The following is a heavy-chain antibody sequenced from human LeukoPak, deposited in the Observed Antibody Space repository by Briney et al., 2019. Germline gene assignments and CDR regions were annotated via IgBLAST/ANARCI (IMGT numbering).Heavy chain of an antibody. V-gene: IGHV3-11*04. CDR2: ISSSGSTI. D-gene: IGHD6-19*01. Sequence: GGSLRLSCAASGFTFSDYYMSRIRQAPGKGLEWVSYISSSGSTIYYADSVKGRFTISRDNAKNSLYLQMNSLRAEDTAVYYCARDSDNSGWYSDYFDYWGQGTLVTVSS. J-gene: IGHJ4*02. CDR3: ARDSDNSGWYSDYFDY. CDR1: GFTFSDYY.